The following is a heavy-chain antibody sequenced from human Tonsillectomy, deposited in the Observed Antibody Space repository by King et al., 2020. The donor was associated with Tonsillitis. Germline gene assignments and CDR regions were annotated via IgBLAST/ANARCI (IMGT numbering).Heavy chain of an antibody. D-gene: IGHD3-3*01. Sequence: VQLVESGGGVVRPGGSLRLSCAASGFSFDDYGMSWVRQAPGKGLEWVSGINWNGGSTGYADSVKGRFTISRDNAKNSLYLQINSLRAEDTALYHWARDGDFYYYYYMDVWGKGTTVTVSS. CDR2: INWNGGST. CDR3: ARDGDFYYYYYMDV. CDR1: GFSFDDYG. J-gene: IGHJ6*03. V-gene: IGHV3-20*01.